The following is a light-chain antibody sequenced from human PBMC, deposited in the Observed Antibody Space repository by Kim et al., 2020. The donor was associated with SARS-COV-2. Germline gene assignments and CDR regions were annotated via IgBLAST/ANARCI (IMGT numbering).Light chain of an antibody. V-gene: IGKV1-27*01. Sequence: DIQMTQSPSSLSASVGDRVTITCRASQGISNHLAWYQQKPGKIPKLLIHAASTLHSGVPSRFSGSGSGTDFTLTINSLQPEDVATYFCQKYDYAPLSFGGGTKVDIK. CDR3: QKYDYAPLS. J-gene: IGKJ4*01. CDR1: QGISNH. CDR2: AAS.